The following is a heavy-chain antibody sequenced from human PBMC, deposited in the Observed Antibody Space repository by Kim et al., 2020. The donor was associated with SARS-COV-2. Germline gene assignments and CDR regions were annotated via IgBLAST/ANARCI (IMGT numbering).Heavy chain of an antibody. J-gene: IGHJ4*02. D-gene: IGHD6-13*01. CDR2: IYYSGST. V-gene: IGHV4-39*01. CDR3: ARLSGSSLDY. CDR1: GGSISSSSYY. Sequence: SETLSLTCTVSGGSISSSSYYWGWIRQPPGKGLEWIGSIYYSGSTYYNPSLKSRVTISVDTSKNQFSLKLSSVTAADTAVYYCARLSGSSLDYWGQGTLVTVSS.